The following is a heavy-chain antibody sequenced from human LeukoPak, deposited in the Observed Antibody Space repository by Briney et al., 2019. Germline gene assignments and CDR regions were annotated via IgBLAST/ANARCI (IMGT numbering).Heavy chain of an antibody. D-gene: IGHD3-3*01. J-gene: IGHJ6*02. CDR1: GDSIGSYF. CDR3: ARGTSYGMDV. V-gene: IGHV4-59*01. Sequence: SETLSLTCTVSGDSIGSYFWSWIRQPPGKGLEWIGYIYYSGSTNYNPSLKSRVTISVDTSKNQFSLKLSSVTAADTAVYYCARGTSYGMDVWGQGTTVTVSS. CDR2: IYYSGST.